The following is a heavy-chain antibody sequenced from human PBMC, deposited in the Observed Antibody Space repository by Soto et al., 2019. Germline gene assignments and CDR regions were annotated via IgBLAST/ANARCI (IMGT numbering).Heavy chain of an antibody. V-gene: IGHV1-69*08. D-gene: IGHD2-2*01. J-gene: IGHJ6*02. CDR2: IIPIFGIA. CDR1: GGTFSRYS. CDR3: AREDRDRETGLVPAAIDGMDV. Sequence: QVQLVQSGAEVKKPGSSVKVSCKASGGTFSRYSITWVRQAPGQGLEWIGRIIPIFGIASYAQKFQGRVTITADDSTSTAYMELSSLRSDETAVYYCAREDRDRETGLVPAAIDGMDVWGQGTTVTVSS.